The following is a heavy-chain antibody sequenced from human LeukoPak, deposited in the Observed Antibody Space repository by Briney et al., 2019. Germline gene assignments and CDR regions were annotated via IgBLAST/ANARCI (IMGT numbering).Heavy chain of an antibody. D-gene: IGHD3-10*01. CDR3: ARSGGYASGISY. CDR2: IHYTGST. CDR1: GGSISSYY. J-gene: IGHJ4*02. Sequence: SETLSLTCTVSGGSISSYYWSWIRQPPGEGLEWIGYIHYTGSTNYNPSLKSRVTISVDTSKNQFSLKLTSVTAADTALYYCARSGGYASGISYWGQGTLVTVSS. V-gene: IGHV4-59*01.